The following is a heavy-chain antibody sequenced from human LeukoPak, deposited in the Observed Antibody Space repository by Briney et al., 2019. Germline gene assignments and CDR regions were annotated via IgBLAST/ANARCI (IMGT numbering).Heavy chain of an antibody. CDR1: GGSISSSSYY. V-gene: IGHV4-39*07. CDR2: IYYSGST. D-gene: IGHD6-13*01. CDR3: ARGSGYSSSWSTFDY. J-gene: IGHJ4*02. Sequence: PSETLSLTCTVSGGSISSSSYYWGWIRQPPGKGLEWIGSIYYSGSTYYNPSLKSRVTISVDTSKNQFSLKLSSVTAADTAVYYCARGSGYSSSWSTFDYWGQGTLVTVSS.